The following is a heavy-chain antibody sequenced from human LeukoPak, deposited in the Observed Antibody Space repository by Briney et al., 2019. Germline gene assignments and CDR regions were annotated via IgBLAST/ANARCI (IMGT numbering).Heavy chain of an antibody. CDR1: GFSISYYY. V-gene: IGHV4-59*01. D-gene: IGHD1-1*01. CDR2: ILYSWTT. J-gene: IGHJ4*02. Sequence: ASETLSLTCTVSGFSISYYYWSWLRQTPGKGLEWLGYILYSWTTTNYNHSLKSRVTISVDTSKNQFSLKLSSVTAADTAVYYCARVGDWNDLVYWGQGTLVTVSS. CDR3: ARVGDWNDLVY.